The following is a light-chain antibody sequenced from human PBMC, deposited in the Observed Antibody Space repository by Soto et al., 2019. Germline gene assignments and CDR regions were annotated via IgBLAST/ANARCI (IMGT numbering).Light chain of an antibody. CDR2: GNS. Sequence: QSALTQPPSVSGAPGQRVTISCTGSSSNIGAHYDVHWYQQLPGTAPKLLIYGNSNRPSGVPDRFSGSKSGTSASLAITGLQAEDEADYYCQSYDNSLSVYVFGTGTQLTVL. V-gene: IGLV1-40*01. CDR3: QSYDNSLSVYV. J-gene: IGLJ1*01. CDR1: SSNIGAHYD.